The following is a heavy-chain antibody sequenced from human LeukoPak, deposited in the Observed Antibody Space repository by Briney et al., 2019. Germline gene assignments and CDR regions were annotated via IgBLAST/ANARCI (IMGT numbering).Heavy chain of an antibody. V-gene: IGHV4-34*01. CDR3: ARLGYCSSTSCYTLYYYYYMDV. Sequence: YPSETLSLTCAVYGGSFSGYYWSWIRQPPGKGLEWIGEINHSGSTNYNPSLKSRVTISVDTSKNQFSLKLSSVTAADTAVYYCARLGYCSSTSCYTLYYYYYMDVWAKGPRSPSP. J-gene: IGHJ6*03. D-gene: IGHD2-2*02. CDR2: INHSGST. CDR1: GGSFSGYY.